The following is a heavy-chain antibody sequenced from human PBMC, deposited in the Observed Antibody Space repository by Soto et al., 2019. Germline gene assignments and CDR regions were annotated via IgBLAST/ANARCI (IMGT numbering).Heavy chain of an antibody. V-gene: IGHV3-74*03. Sequence: PGGSLRLSCGASGFDFSNYWMHWVRQAPGKGLVWVSRINGDGSDIKYADSVKGRFTISRDNAKNSLYLQMNSLRAEDTAVYYCARGSRPFDFWGQGTLVTVSS. J-gene: IGHJ4*02. CDR2: INGDGSDI. CDR1: GFDFSNYW. D-gene: IGHD6-13*01. CDR3: ARGSRPFDF.